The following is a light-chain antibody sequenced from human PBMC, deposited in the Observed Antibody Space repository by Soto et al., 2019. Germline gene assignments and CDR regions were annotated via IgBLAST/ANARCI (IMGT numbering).Light chain of an antibody. Sequence: EIVLTQSPATLSVSPGESDTLSCRASQSISSNLAWYQQKPGQSPRLLIYGASSRATGVPVRFSGSGSGVAFTLTISGLQSEDFAVYHCQQYNQWPGTFGQGTKVDIK. CDR3: QQYNQWPGT. CDR2: GAS. CDR1: QSISSN. J-gene: IGKJ1*01. V-gene: IGKV3-15*01.